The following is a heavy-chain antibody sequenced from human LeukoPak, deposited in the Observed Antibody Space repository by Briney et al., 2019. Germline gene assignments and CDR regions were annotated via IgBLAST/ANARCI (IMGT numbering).Heavy chain of an antibody. CDR2: IKRDGSEK. CDR3: VRIYNDNNSGYRPFDF. J-gene: IGHJ4*02. V-gene: IGHV3-7*01. CDR1: GFIFSTYY. Sequence: GGSLRLSCAASGFIFSTYYMNWVRQAPGKGLEWVANIKRDGSEKDYVDSVKGRFTISRDNAKNSLYLRMNSLRAEDTAVYYCVRIYNDNNSGYRPFDFWGQGTLVTVSS. D-gene: IGHD3-22*01.